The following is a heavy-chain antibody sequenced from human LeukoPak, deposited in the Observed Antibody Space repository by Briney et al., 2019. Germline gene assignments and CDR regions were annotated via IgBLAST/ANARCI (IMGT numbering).Heavy chain of an antibody. D-gene: IGHD3-10*01. CDR1: GYTFTSYD. Sequence: ASVKVSCKASGYTFTSYDINWVRQATGQGLEWMGWMNPNSGNTGYAQKFLGRVTITRNTSISTAYMELSSLRSEDTAVYYCARVRGSGFSYYYYMDVRGKGTTVTVSS. V-gene: IGHV1-8*03. J-gene: IGHJ6*03. CDR3: ARVRGSGFSYYYYMDV. CDR2: MNPNSGNT.